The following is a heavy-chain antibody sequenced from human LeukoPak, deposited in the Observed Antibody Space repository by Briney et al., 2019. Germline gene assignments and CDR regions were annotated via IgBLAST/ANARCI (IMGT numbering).Heavy chain of an antibody. Sequence: ASVTVSCKASGYTFSNYGISWVRQAPGQGLEYMGWISAYNGDTNYAHNLRGRVTMTTDTSTSTAYMELRSLRSDDTAVYYCATYSSGWTRGYWGQGTLVTVSS. CDR3: ATYSSGWTRGY. CDR2: ISAYNGDT. D-gene: IGHD6-19*01. J-gene: IGHJ4*02. CDR1: GYTFSNYG. V-gene: IGHV1-18*01.